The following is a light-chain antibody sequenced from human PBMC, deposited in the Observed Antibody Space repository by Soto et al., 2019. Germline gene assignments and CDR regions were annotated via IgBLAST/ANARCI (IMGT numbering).Light chain of an antibody. J-gene: IGLJ1*01. Sequence: QSALTQPPSASGSPGQSVTISCTGTSSDVGGYNYVSWYQQHPGKAPKLMIYDVTKRPSGVPDRFSGSKSGNTASLTVSGLQAEAEADYYCSSFAGSNNSYVFGTGTKVIVL. CDR3: SSFAGSNNSYV. V-gene: IGLV2-8*01. CDR2: DVT. CDR1: SSDVGGYNY.